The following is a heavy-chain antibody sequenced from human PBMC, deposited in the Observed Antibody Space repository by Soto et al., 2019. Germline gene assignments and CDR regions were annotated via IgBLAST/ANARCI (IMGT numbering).Heavy chain of an antibody. D-gene: IGHD3-10*01. CDR1: GFTFSSYG. Sequence: QVQLVESGGGVVQPGRSLRLSCAASGFTFSSYGMHWVRQATGKGLEWVAVISYDGSNKYYADSVKGRFTISRDNSKNTLYLQMNSLRAEDTAVYYCAKDRSVVRGVTKGNWFDPWGQGTLVTVSS. J-gene: IGHJ5*02. CDR3: AKDRSVVRGVTKGNWFDP. V-gene: IGHV3-30*18. CDR2: ISYDGSNK.